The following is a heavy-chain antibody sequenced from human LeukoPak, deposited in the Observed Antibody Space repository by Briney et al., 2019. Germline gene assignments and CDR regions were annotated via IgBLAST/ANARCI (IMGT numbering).Heavy chain of an antibody. CDR1: GLTFSAYT. Sequence: PGGSLSLSCAASGLTFSAYTMHWVRQAPGKGLEWVAVIWHDGSIKEYADSVKARFTISRDKSKNTLYLKMNNVRVENTALYYCARGSSYGAHIDSWGQGTLVTVSS. J-gene: IGHJ4*02. CDR3: ARGSSYGAHIDS. CDR2: IWHDGSIK. V-gene: IGHV3-33*01. D-gene: IGHD4-17*01.